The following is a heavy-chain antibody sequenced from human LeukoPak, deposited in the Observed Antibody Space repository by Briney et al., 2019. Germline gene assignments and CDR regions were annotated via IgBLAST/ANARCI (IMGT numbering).Heavy chain of an antibody. CDR1: GFTFSSYS. J-gene: IGHJ3*02. Sequence: GGSLRLSCAASGFTFSSYSMNWVRQAPGKGLEWVSSVSSSSSYIYYADSVKGRFTISRDNAKKSLYLQMNGLRAEDTAVYYCARDLSRGKPHAFGIWGQGTMVTVSS. CDR3: ARDLSRGKPHAFGI. D-gene: IGHD1-14*01. V-gene: IGHV3-21*01. CDR2: VSSSSSYI.